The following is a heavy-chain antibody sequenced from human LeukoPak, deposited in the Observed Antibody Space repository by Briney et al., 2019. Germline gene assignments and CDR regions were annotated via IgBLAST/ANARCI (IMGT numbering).Heavy chain of an antibody. D-gene: IGHD5-12*01. V-gene: IGHV4-4*07. J-gene: IGHJ6*02. CDR1: GGSISSYY. CDR2: IYTSGST. CDR3: ASSQWLASYYYYGMDV. Sequence: SETLSLTCTVSGGSISSYYWSWIRQPAGKGLEWIGRIYTSGSTNYNPSLKSRVTMSVDTSKNQFSLKLSSVAAADTAVYYCASSQWLASYYYYGMDVWGQGTTVTVSS.